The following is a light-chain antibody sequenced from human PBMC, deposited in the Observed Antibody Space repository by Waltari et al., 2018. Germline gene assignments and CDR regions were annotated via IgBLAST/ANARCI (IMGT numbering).Light chain of an antibody. CDR2: QDT. V-gene: IGLV3-1*01. CDR1: NLGNQS. CDR3: QAWDSSTYVV. Sequence: SYELTQAPSVSVSPGQTASITCSGANLGNQSACCDQQKPGQSPVVVIYQDTKRPSGIPERFSGSNSGNTSTLTISGTQAMDEADYYCQAWDSSTYVVFGGGTKLTVL. J-gene: IGLJ2*01.